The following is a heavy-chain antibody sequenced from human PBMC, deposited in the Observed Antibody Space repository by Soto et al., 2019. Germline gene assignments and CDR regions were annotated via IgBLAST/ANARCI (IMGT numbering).Heavy chain of an antibody. D-gene: IGHD2-15*01. CDR1: GYTFTGYY. CDR2: INPNSGGT. Sequence: QVQLVQSGAEVKKPGASVKVSCKASGYTFTGYYMHWVRQAPGQGLEWMGWINPNSGGTNYAQKFQGWVTMTRDTSISTAYMELSRLRSDDTAVYYCASSTSYCSCGSCYGGFDYWGQGTLVTVSS. CDR3: ASSTSYCSCGSCYGGFDY. V-gene: IGHV1-2*04. J-gene: IGHJ4*02.